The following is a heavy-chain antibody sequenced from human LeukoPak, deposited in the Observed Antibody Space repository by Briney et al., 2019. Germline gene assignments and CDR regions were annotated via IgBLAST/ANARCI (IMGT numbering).Heavy chain of an antibody. J-gene: IGHJ4*02. CDR3: ARAIQFGGYFDY. CDR1: GFTFSSYA. Sequence: GGSLRLSCSASGFTFSSYAMHWVRQAPGKGLEYVSAISSNGDSTYYADSVKGRVTISRDNSKNTLYLQMNSLRAEDTAVYYCARAIQFGGYFDYWGQGTLVTVST. V-gene: IGHV3-64*04. CDR2: ISSNGDST. D-gene: IGHD2-15*01.